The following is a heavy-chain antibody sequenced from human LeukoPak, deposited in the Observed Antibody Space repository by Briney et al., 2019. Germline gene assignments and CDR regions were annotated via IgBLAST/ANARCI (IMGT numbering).Heavy chain of an antibody. D-gene: IGHD6-6*01. V-gene: IGHV3-9*01. J-gene: IGHJ4*02. Sequence: GGSLRLSCAASGFTFDDYAMHWVRQAPGKGLEWVSGISWNSGSIDYADSVKGRFTISRDNAKNSLYLQMNSLRAEDTALYYCAKGGSSIAARFDYWGQGTLVTVSS. CDR1: GFTFDDYA. CDR2: ISWNSGSI. CDR3: AKGGSSIAARFDY.